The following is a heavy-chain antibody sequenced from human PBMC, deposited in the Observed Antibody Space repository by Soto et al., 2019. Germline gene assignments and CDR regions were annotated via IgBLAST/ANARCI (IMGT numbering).Heavy chain of an antibody. CDR3: ARPGIAAGHYGMDV. D-gene: IGHD6-13*01. V-gene: IGHV3-74*01. CDR2: INSDGSST. Sequence: GGSLRLSCAASGFTFSSYWMHWVRQAPGKGLVWVSRINSDGSSTSYADSVKGRFTISRDNAKNTLYLQMNSLRAEDTAVYYCARPGIAAGHYGMDVWGQGTTVTVSS. CDR1: GFTFSSYW. J-gene: IGHJ6*02.